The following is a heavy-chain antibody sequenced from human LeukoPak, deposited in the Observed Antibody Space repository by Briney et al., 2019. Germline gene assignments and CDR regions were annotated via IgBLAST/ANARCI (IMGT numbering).Heavy chain of an antibody. D-gene: IGHD3-10*01. CDR3: ARGPLMVRGVITNWFDP. J-gene: IGHJ5*02. Sequence: GGSLRLSCAASGFTFDDYGMSWVRQAPGKGLEWVSGINWNGGSTGYADSVKGRFTISRDNAKNSLYLQMNSLRAEDTAVYYCARGPLMVRGVITNWFDPWGQGTLVTVSS. V-gene: IGHV3-20*04. CDR1: GFTFDDYG. CDR2: INWNGGST.